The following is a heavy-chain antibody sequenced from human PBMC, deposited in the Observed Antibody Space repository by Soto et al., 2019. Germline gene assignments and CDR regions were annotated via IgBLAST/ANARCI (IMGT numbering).Heavy chain of an antibody. Sequence: EVQLVESGGGLVQPGGSLRLSCTASGFTFSSYSINWVRQAPGRGLEWISYISSTSATIYYAESVRGRFTVSRDNAKNSVYLQMDSLRAEDTALYFCARAKSLEYNWFDTWGQGTPVTVSS. CDR3: ARAKSLEYNWFDT. V-gene: IGHV3-48*01. CDR1: GFTFSSYS. CDR2: ISSTSATI. J-gene: IGHJ5*02.